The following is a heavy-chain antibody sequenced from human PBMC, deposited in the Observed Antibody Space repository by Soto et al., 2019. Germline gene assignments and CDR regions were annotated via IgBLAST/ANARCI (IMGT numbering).Heavy chain of an antibody. CDR1: GFTFNTYD. D-gene: IGHD2-21*01. CDR3: VRSGTARLLRHSWFDT. J-gene: IGHJ5*02. V-gene: IGHV3-21*01. CDR2: ITTSSAYI. Sequence: EVQLVESGGGLVKPGGSLRLSCAASGFTFNTYDMNWVRQAPGKGLEWVSSITTSSAYIYYADSLKGRITISRDNAKKSLFLQINSLRAEDTAVYYCVRSGTARLLRHSWFDTWGQGTLVTVSS.